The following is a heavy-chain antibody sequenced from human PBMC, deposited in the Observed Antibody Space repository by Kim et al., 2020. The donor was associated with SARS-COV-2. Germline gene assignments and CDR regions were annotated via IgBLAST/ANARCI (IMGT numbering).Heavy chain of an antibody. D-gene: IGHD6-13*01. Sequence: YAQKFQDRVTITADESTSTAYMELSSLRSEDTAVYYCARVAEAPLNWFDPWGQGTLVTVSS. J-gene: IGHJ5*02. V-gene: IGHV1-69*01. CDR3: ARVAEAPLNWFDP.